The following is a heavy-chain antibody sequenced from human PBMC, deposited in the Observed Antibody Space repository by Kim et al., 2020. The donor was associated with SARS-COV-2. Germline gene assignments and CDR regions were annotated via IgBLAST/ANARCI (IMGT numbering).Heavy chain of an antibody. CDR3: ATSRAGYNWLDP. CDR1: GFTVSSNY. CDR2: IYTGGST. J-gene: IGHJ5*02. Sequence: GGSLRLSCAASGFTVSSNYMTWVRQAPGKGLEGVSVIYTGGSTYYADSVKGRFTISRDNSKNTLYLQMNSLGDEDTAVYYCATSRAGYNWLDPWGQGTLVTVSS. D-gene: IGHD6-19*01. V-gene: IGHV3-53*01.